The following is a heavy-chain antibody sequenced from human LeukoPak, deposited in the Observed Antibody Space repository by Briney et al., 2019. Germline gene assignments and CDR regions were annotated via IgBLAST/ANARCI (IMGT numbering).Heavy chain of an antibody. CDR1: GGSISSGGYY. D-gene: IGHD6-19*01. CDR3: ARTAVAPYNWFDP. J-gene: IGHJ5*02. Sequence: RTSETLSLTCTVSGGSISSGGYYWSWIRQHPGKGLEWIGYIYYSGSTYYNPSLKSRVTISVDTSKNQFSLKLSSVTAADTAVYYCARTAVAPYNWFDPWGQGTLVTVSS. CDR2: IYYSGST. V-gene: IGHV4-31*03.